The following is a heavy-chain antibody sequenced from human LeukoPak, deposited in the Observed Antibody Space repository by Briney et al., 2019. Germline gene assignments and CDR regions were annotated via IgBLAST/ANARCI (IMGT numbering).Heavy chain of an antibody. CDR2: ISSSVTSK. Sequence: GGSLRLSCAASGFSFSSYEMNWVRQAPGKGLEWLSYISSSVTSKYYAESVEGRFTISRDNAKNSLYLQMNSLRAEDTAIYYCARSHSGWYDAFDIWGQGTMVTVSS. D-gene: IGHD6-19*01. V-gene: IGHV3-48*03. CDR1: GFSFSSYE. J-gene: IGHJ3*02. CDR3: ARSHSGWYDAFDI.